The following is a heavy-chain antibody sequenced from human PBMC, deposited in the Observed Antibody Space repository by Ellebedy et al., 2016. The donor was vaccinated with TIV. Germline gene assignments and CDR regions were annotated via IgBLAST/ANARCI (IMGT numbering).Heavy chain of an antibody. Sequence: ASVKVSCXASGYTFTSYGISWVRQAPGQGLEWMGWISAYNGNTNYAQKLQGRVTMTTDTSTSTAYMELRSLRSDDTAVYYCARATYYYDSSGYYYEGHGPYYFDYWGQGTLVTVSS. CDR3: ARATYYYDSSGYYYEGHGPYYFDY. J-gene: IGHJ4*02. CDR2: ISAYNGNT. V-gene: IGHV1-18*04. D-gene: IGHD3-22*01. CDR1: GYTFTSYG.